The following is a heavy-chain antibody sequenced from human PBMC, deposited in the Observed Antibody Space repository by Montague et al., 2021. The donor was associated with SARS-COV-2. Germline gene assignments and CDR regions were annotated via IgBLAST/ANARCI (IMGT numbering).Heavy chain of an antibody. J-gene: IGHJ4*02. Sequence: SETLSLTCTVSGGSISSSSYFWGWIRQPPGKGLEWIGSIYYSGSTYYNPSLKSRVTISVDTSKNQFSLTLSSVTAADTAVYYCARAFIAAAGTTSFDYWGQGTLVTVSA. CDR3: ARAFIAAAGTTSFDY. D-gene: IGHD6-13*01. CDR1: GGSISSSSYF. V-gene: IGHV4-39*01. CDR2: IYYSGST.